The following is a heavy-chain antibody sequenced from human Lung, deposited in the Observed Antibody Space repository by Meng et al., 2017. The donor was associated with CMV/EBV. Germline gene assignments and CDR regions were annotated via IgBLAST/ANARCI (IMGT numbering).Heavy chain of an antibody. CDR3: AHIIAARPFDY. V-gene: IGHV2-5*02. CDR1: GFSLSSRGVG. Sequence: QIPLSGSGPTLVKPTQTLTLTCTFSGFSLSSRGVGVGWIRQPPGKALEWLAVIYWDDDKRYSPSLKSRLTITKDTSKNQVVLTLTNMDPVDAATYYCAHIIAARPFDYWGQGTLVTVSS. D-gene: IGHD6-6*01. J-gene: IGHJ4*02. CDR2: IYWDDDK.